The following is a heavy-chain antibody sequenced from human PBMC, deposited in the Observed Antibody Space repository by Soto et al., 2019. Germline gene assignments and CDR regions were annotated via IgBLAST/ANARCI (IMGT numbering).Heavy chain of an antibody. J-gene: IGHJ4*02. V-gene: IGHV3-23*01. CDR2: ISGSGGST. Sequence: RRLSCAASGFTFSSYAMSWVRQAPGKGLEWVSAISGSGGSTYYADSVKGRFTISRDNSKNTLYLQMNSLRAEDTAVYYCAKDHGIAVTHSAFDYWGQGTLVTVSS. CDR3: AKDHGIAVTHSAFDY. D-gene: IGHD6-19*01. CDR1: GFTFSSYA.